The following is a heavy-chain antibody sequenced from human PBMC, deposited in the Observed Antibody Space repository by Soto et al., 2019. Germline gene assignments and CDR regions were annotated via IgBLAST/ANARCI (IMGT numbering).Heavy chain of an antibody. J-gene: IGHJ6*02. Sequence: QVQLQQWGAGLLKPSETLSLTCAVYGGSFSGYYWSWIRQPPGKGLEWIGEINHSGSTNYNPSLKSRVTISVDTSKNQFSLKLSSVTAADTAVYYCARAGCSSTSCYSLYYYGMDVWGQGTTVTVSS. CDR2: INHSGST. V-gene: IGHV4-34*01. D-gene: IGHD2-2*01. CDR1: GGSFSGYY. CDR3: ARAGCSSTSCYSLYYYGMDV.